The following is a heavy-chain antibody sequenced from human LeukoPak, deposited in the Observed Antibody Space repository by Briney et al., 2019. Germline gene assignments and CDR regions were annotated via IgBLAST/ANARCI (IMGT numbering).Heavy chain of an antibody. CDR1: GFTFDDYG. V-gene: IGHV3-20*01. CDR3: ARDSSDGKISKDIVVVVAARWFDP. Sequence: GGSLRLSCAASGFTFDDYGMSWVRQAPGKGLEWVSGINWNGGSTGYADSVKGRFTISRDNAKNSLYLQMNSLRAEDTALYHCARDSSDGKISKDIVVVVAARWFDPWGQGTLATVSS. CDR2: INWNGGST. D-gene: IGHD2-15*01. J-gene: IGHJ5*02.